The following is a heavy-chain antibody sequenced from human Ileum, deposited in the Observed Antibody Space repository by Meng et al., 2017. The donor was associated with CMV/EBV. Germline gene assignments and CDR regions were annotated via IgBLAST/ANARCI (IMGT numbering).Heavy chain of an antibody. CDR1: GFTFSSYA. CDR3: ARVVSGSCFDY. D-gene: IGHD1-26*01. J-gene: IGHJ4*02. CDR2: ISYDGSNK. Sequence: GESLKISCAASGFTFSSYAMHWVRQAPGKGLEWVAVISYDGSNKYYADSVKGRFTISRDNSKNTLYLQMNSLRAEDTAVYYCARVVSGSCFDYWGQGTLVTVSS. V-gene: IGHV3-30-3*01.